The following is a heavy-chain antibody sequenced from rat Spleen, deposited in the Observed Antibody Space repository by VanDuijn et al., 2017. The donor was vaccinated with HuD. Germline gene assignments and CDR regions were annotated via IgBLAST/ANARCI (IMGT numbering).Heavy chain of an antibody. Sequence: EVQLVESGGGLVQPGRSLKLSCAASGFTFSNYYMAWVRQAPTKGLEWVAYISTGGGSTYYRDSVKGRFTISRDNARSTLYLQMYSLRSDDTATYYCARHGIIGTTRWYFDFWGPGTMVTVSS. J-gene: IGHJ1*01. CDR2: ISTGGGST. D-gene: IGHD1-5*01. CDR1: GFTFSNYY. V-gene: IGHV5-27*01. CDR3: ARHGIIGTTRWYFDF.